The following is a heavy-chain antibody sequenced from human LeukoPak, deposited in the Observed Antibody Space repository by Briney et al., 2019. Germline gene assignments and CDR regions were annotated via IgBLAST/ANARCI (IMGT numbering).Heavy chain of an antibody. CDR3: ARARVEMATIAIDY. Sequence: PSETLSLTCTVSGGSISSHYWSWIRQPPGKGLEWIGYIYYSGSTNYNPSLKSRVTISVDTSKTQFSLKLSSVTAADTAVYYCARARVEMATIAIDYWGQGTLVTVSS. V-gene: IGHV4-59*11. CDR2: IYYSGST. D-gene: IGHD5-24*01. CDR1: GGSISSHY. J-gene: IGHJ4*02.